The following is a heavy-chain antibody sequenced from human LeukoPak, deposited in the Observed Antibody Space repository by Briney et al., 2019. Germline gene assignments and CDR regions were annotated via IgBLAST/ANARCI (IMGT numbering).Heavy chain of an antibody. V-gene: IGHV4-59*08. CDR2: IYYSGST. D-gene: IGHD3-22*01. Sequence: SETLSLTCSVSGGSISSYHWSWIRQPPGKGLEWIGYIYYSGSTNYNPSLKSRVTILVDTSKSQFSLKLNSVTAADTAVYYCARVPYDSRGYPTGWFDPSGQGTLVTVSS. CDR1: GGSISSYH. CDR3: ARVPYDSRGYPTGWFDP. J-gene: IGHJ5*02.